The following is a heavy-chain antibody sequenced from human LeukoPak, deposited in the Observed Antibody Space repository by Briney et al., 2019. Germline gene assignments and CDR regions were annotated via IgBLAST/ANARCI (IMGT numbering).Heavy chain of an antibody. CDR1: GFTFDTFG. CDR2: ISYDGSNK. D-gene: IGHD3-3*01. CDR3: AKDLNYDFWSGLGN. J-gene: IGHJ4*02. V-gene: IGHV3-30*18. Sequence: GGSLRLSCLASGFTFDTFGMYWARQAPGKGLEWVAVISYDGSNKYYADSVKGRFTISRDNSKDTLYLQMNSLRAEDTAVYYCAKDLNYDFWSGLGNWGQGTLVTVSS.